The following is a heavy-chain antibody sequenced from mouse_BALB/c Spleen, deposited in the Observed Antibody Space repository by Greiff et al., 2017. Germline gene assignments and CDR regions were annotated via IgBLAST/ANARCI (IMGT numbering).Heavy chain of an antibody. D-gene: IGHD1-1*01. V-gene: IGHV1-7*01. CDR2: INPSTGYT. Sequence: VQLQQSGAELAKPGASVKMSCKASGYTFTSYWMHWVKQRPGQGLEWIGYINPSTGYTEYNQKFKDKATLTADKSSSTAYMQLSSLTSEDSAVYYCARSYYGSRFAYWGQGTLVTVSA. J-gene: IGHJ3*01. CDR3: ARSYYGSRFAY. CDR1: GYTFTSYW.